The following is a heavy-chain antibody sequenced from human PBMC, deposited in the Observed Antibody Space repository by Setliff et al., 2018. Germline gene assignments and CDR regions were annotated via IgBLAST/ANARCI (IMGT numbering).Heavy chain of an antibody. Sequence: SVKVSCKASGGTFSSYGISWVRQAPGQGLEWMGGTIPIFGTTDYAQKFQGRVTITTDESTSTAYMELDSLRSEDTAVYYCARSPAVHGIVYLDPWGQGTLVTVSS. CDR1: GGTFSSYG. CDR2: TIPIFGTT. CDR3: ARSPAVHGIVYLDP. D-gene: IGHD1-1*01. V-gene: IGHV1-69*05. J-gene: IGHJ5*02.